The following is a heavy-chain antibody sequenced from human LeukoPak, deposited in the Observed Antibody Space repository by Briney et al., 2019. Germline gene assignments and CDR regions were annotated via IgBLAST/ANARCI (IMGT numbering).Heavy chain of an antibody. CDR3: ARGEMATIRVSDN. J-gene: IGHJ4*02. CDR2: INTNTGNP. V-gene: IGHV7-4-1*02. CDR1: GYTFTSYA. Sequence: GASVKVSCTTSGYTFTSYAMNWVRQAPGQGLEWMGWINTNTGNPMYAQGFTGRFVFSLDTSVSTAYLQISSLKAEDTAVYYCARGEMATIRVSDNWGQGTLVTVSS. D-gene: IGHD5-24*01.